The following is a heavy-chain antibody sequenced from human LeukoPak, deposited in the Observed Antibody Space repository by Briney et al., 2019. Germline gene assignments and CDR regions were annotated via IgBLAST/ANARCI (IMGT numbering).Heavy chain of an antibody. D-gene: IGHD2-2*02. J-gene: IGHJ6*03. CDR2: ISGSGGST. Sequence: GGSLRLSCAASGFPFSSYAMSWVRQAPGKGLEWVSAISGSGGSTYYADSVKGRFTISRDNSKNTLYLQMNSLRAEDTAVYYCAKAPGDCSSTSCYKLSRYYYDYYYMDVWGKGTTVTVSS. CDR1: GFPFSSYA. V-gene: IGHV3-23*01. CDR3: AKAPGDCSSTSCYKLSRYYYDYYYMDV.